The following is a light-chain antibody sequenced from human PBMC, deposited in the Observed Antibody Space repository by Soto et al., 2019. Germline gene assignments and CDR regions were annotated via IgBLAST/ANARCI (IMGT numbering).Light chain of an antibody. J-gene: IGKJ1*01. Sequence: DIQMTQSPSTLSASVGDRVTITCRASQSISSWLAWYQQKPGKAPKLLIYKASSLESGVASRFSGSGSGTXXPXXXXSLQXDDXXXXXXXQYNSYWTFGQGTKVEIK. CDR3: XQYNSYWT. V-gene: IGKV1-5*03. CDR2: KAS. CDR1: QSISSW.